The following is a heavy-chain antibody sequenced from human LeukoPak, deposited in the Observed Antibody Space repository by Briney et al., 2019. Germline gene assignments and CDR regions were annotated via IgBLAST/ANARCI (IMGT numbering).Heavy chain of an antibody. CDR3: ARGLARMEYCSTTSCFGARYYYYYGMDV. Sequence: SETLSLTCAVYGGSFNGYYWIWIRQPPGKGLEWIGEIDHSGNTNYNPSLKSRVTISVGTSKDQFSLRVSSVTAADTAVYYCARGLARMEYCSTTSCFGARYYYYYGMDVWGQGTTVTVSS. CDR2: IDHSGNT. V-gene: IGHV4-34*01. J-gene: IGHJ6*02. D-gene: IGHD2-2*01. CDR1: GGSFNGYY.